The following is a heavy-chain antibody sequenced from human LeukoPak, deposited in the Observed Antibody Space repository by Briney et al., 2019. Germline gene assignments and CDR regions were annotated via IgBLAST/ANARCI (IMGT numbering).Heavy chain of an antibody. CDR2: ITSSSRYI. J-gene: IGHJ6*02. V-gene: IGHV3-21*06. Sequence: GGSLRLSCAASGFIFSSYSMNWVRLAPGKGLEWISSITSSSRYIYYADSVKGRLTISRDNAKNSLFLQMNSLRAEDTAVYYCARESTYDSGILNLYGMDVWGQGTTVTVSS. CDR3: ARESTYDSGILNLYGMDV. D-gene: IGHD3-10*01. CDR1: GFIFSSYS.